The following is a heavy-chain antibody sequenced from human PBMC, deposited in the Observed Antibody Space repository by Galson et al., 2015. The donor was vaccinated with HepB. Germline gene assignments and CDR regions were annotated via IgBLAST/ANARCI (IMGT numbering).Heavy chain of an antibody. CDR1: GFTFSSYA. CDR3: AYYGSDDDAFDI. D-gene: IGHD3-10*01. J-gene: IGHJ3*02. Sequence: SLRLSCAASGFTFSSYAMSWVRQAPGKGLEWVSAISGSGGSTYYADSVKGRFTISRDNSKNTLYLQMNSLRAEDTAVYYCAYYGSDDDAFDIWGQGTMVTVSS. CDR2: ISGSGGST. V-gene: IGHV3-23*01.